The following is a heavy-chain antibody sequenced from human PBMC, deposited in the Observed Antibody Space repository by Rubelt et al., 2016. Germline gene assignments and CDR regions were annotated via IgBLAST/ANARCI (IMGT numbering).Heavy chain of an antibody. CDR2: ISGSGGST. D-gene: IGHD2-15*01. J-gene: IGHJ4*02. CDR3: AKTRLIVVVVAAFDY. CDR1: GFTFSSYA. Sequence: AASGFTFSSYAMSWVRQAPGKGLEWVSAISGSGGSTYYADSVKGRFTISRDNSKNTLYLQMNSLRAEDTAVYYCAKTRLIVVVVAAFDYWGQGTLVTVSS. V-gene: IGHV3-23*01.